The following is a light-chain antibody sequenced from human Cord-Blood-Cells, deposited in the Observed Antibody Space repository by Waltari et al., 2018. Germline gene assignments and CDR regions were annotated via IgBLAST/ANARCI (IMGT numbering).Light chain of an antibody. CDR3: QQYGSAWT. CDR1: QSVRSY. Sequence: EIVLTQSLATLSLSPGERATLSRRPSQSVRSYLAWYQQKPGQAPRLLIYDASNRATGIPARFSGSGSGTDFTLTISSLEPEDFAVYYCQQYGSAWTFGQGTKVEIK. CDR2: DAS. J-gene: IGKJ1*01. V-gene: IGKV3-11*01.